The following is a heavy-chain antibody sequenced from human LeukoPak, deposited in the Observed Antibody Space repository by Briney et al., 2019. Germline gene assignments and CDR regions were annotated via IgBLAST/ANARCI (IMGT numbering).Heavy chain of an antibody. D-gene: IGHD5-12*01. CDR2: INSDGSSI. V-gene: IGHV3-74*03. Sequence: PGGSLRLSCAASGFTFSSYWMHRVRQAPGKGLVWVSRINSDGSSITYADSVKGRFTISRDNGKNTLYLQMNSLRVEDTGVYYCAREGRVSGYDFDCWGQGTLVTVSS. J-gene: IGHJ4*02. CDR3: AREGRVSGYDFDC. CDR1: GFTFSSYW.